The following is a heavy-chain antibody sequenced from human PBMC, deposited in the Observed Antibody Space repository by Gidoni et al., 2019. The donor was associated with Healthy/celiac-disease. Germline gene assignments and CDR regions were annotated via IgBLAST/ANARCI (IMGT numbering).Heavy chain of an antibody. CDR2: ISSSSSYI. Sequence: SISSSSSYIYYADSVKGRFTISRDNAKNSLYLQMNSLRAEDTAVYYCARVSGGKLVPYWFDPWGQGTLVTVSS. CDR3: ARVSGGKLVPYWFDP. D-gene: IGHD2-8*02. J-gene: IGHJ5*02. V-gene: IGHV3-21*01.